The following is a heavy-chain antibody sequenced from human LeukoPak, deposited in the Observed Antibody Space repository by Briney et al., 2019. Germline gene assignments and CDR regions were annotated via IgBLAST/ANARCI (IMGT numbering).Heavy chain of an antibody. V-gene: IGHV3-21*01. CDR2: ISSSSSYI. Sequence: PEGSLRLSCAASGFTFSSYSMNWVRQAPGKGLEWVSSISSSSSYIYYADSVKGRFTISRDNAKNSLYLQMNSLRAEDTAVYYCARVGGNDAFDIWGQGTMVTVSS. CDR1: GFTFSSYS. J-gene: IGHJ3*02. CDR3: ARVGGNDAFDI.